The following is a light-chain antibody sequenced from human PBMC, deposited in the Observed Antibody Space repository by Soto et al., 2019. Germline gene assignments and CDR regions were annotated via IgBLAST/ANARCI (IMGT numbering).Light chain of an antibody. CDR2: TAS. CDR3: QHSYSIPFT. J-gene: IGKJ2*01. Sequence: DIQMTQSPSSLSSSVGDRVTITCRASQSIYSDLNWYQQKPGKAPKLLIYTASNLQRGVPSKFSGSGSGTDFTLTISSLQPEDFATYYCQHSYSIPFTFGQGTKLEI. CDR1: QSIYSD. V-gene: IGKV1-39*01.